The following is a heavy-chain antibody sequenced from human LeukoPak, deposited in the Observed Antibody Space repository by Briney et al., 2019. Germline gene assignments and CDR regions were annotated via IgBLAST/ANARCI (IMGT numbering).Heavy chain of an antibody. Sequence: KPGGSLRLSCAASGLTFSDEYMSWIRQAPGKGLEWIGSIYYSGSTNYNPSLKSRVTISIDTSKNQFSLKLSAVTAADTAVYYCVKGYYDTRHSSNPFDPWSQGTLVTVSS. V-gene: IGHV4-59*03. CDR2: IYYSGST. CDR3: VKGYYDTRHSSNPFDP. J-gene: IGHJ5*02. D-gene: IGHD3-22*01. CDR1: GLTFSDEY.